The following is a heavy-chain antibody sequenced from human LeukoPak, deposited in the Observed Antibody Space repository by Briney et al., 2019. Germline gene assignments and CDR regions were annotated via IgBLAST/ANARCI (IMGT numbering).Heavy chain of an antibody. CDR1: GYTFTSYG. D-gene: IGHD3-10*01. CDR3: ATVAGIISHKWFDP. Sequence: ASVKVSCKASGYTFTSYGISWVRQAPGQGLEWMGWSSAYNGNTNYAQKLQGRVTMTTDTSTSTAYMELRSLRSDDTAVYYCATVAGIISHKWFDPWGQGTLVTVSS. CDR2: SSAYNGNT. V-gene: IGHV1-18*01. J-gene: IGHJ5*02.